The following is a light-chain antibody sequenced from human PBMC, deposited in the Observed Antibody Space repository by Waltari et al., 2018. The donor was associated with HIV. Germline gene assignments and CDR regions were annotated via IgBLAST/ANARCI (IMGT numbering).Light chain of an antibody. CDR2: KTS. CDR3: QQSFSTPYT. V-gene: IGKV1-39*01. Sequence: DIQMTQSPSSLAVSIGDRVTVTCRASQNINRYLNWYQQKPGKAPKLLMSKTSTLEGGVPSRFSGSGSGTDFTLTVTSLQAEDFATYYCQQSFSTPYTFGQGTKLEIK. CDR1: QNINRY. J-gene: IGKJ2*01.